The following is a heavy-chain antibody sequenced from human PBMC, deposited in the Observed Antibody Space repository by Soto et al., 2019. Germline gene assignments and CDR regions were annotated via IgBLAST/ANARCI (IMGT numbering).Heavy chain of an antibody. D-gene: IGHD3-10*01. CDR1: GYTFTGYY. CDR2: INPNSGGT. Sequence: EASVKVSCKASGYTFTGYYMHWVRQAPGQGLEWMGWINPNSGGTNYAQKFQGWVTMTRDTSISTAYMELSRLRSDDTAVYYCARAMVRGVITLMHYYYGMDVWGQGTTVTVSS. V-gene: IGHV1-2*04. CDR3: ARAMVRGVITLMHYYYGMDV. J-gene: IGHJ6*02.